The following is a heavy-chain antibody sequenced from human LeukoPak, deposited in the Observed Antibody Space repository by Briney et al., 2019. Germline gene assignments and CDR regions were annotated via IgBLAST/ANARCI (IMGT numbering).Heavy chain of an antibody. V-gene: IGHV3-74*01. CDR1: GFTFSTYW. J-gene: IGHJ4*02. Sequence: GGSLRLSCAASGFTFSTYWMHWVRQDPGKGLVWVSRISSDASITSYADPVKGRFTISRDNAKNTLYLQMNSLRAEDTALYYCATSARTYLGSSLDYWGQGTLVTVSS. CDR3: ATSARTYLGSSLDY. CDR2: ISSDASIT. D-gene: IGHD2-15*01.